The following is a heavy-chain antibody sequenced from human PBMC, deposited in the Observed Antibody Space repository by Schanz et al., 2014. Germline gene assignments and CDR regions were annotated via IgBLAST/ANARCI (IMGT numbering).Heavy chain of an antibody. CDR1: NYIFTKYY. J-gene: IGHJ3*02. CDR3: VTEKRMESGTWAKAFDS. D-gene: IGHD3-3*01. Sequence: QVQLVQSGAEVKKPGASVKLSCKASNYIFTKYYIHCVRQAPGQGLEWMGLINPYDDTIDYAKKFQGRFTMTRDTSTTTVYMELSSLRSDDTAMYYCVTEKRMESGTWAKAFDSWGQGTWDTVSS. CDR2: INPYDDTI. V-gene: IGHV1-46*01.